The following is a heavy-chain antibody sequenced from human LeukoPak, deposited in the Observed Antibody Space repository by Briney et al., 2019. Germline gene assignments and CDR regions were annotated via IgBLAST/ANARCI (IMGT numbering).Heavy chain of an antibody. CDR3: ARADSSSWYGGY. CDR1: GYTFTGYY. V-gene: IGHV1-2*02. J-gene: IGHJ4*02. Sequence: ASVKASCKASGYTFTGYYMHWVRQAPGQGLEWMGWINPNSGGTNYAQKFQGRVTMTRDTSISTAYMELTSLISDDTAVYYCARADSSSWYGGYWGQGTLVTVSS. CDR2: INPNSGGT. D-gene: IGHD6-13*01.